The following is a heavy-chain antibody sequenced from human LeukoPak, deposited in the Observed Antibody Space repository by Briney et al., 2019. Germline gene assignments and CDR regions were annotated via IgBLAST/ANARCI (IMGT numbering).Heavy chain of an antibody. V-gene: IGHV1-46*01. CDR3: ARDLRFLEPARAFDP. CDR2: INPSGGST. J-gene: IGHJ5*02. Sequence: ASVKVSCKASGYTFTSYYMHWVRPDPGQGLEWMGIINPSGGSTSYAQKFQGRVTMTRDTSTSTVYMELSSLRSEDTAVYYCARDLRFLEPARAFDPWGQGTLVTVSS. CDR1: GYTFTSYY. D-gene: IGHD3-3*01.